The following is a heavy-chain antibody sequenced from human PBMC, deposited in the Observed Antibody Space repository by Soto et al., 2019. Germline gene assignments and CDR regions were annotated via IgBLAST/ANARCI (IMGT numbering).Heavy chain of an antibody. V-gene: IGHV4-34*01. Sequence: SETLSLTCAVYGGSFSGYYWSWIRQPPGKGLEWIGEINHSGSTNYNPSLKSRVTISVDTSKNQFSLKLSSVTAADTAVYYCARGRGGIAAAAGHYYYMDVWGKGTTVTVSS. J-gene: IGHJ6*03. CDR3: ARGRGGIAAAAGHYYYMDV. D-gene: IGHD6-13*01. CDR1: GGSFSGYY. CDR2: INHSGST.